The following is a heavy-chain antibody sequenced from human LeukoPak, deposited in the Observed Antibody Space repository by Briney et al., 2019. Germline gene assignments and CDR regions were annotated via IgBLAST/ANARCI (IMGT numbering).Heavy chain of an antibody. Sequence: ASVKVSCKASGGTFSSYAISWVRQAPGQGLEWMGWINPNSGGTNYAQKFQGWVTMTRDTSISTAYMELSRLRSDDTAVYYCAREATAVAVTNAFDIWGQGTMVTVSS. D-gene: IGHD6-19*01. V-gene: IGHV1-2*04. CDR1: GGTFSSYA. CDR2: INPNSGGT. CDR3: AREATAVAVTNAFDI. J-gene: IGHJ3*02.